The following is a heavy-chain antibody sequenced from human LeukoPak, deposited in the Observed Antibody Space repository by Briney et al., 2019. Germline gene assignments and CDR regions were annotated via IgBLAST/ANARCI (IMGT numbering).Heavy chain of an antibody. Sequence: SQTLSLTCVVSGDSVSSKNGAWNWIGQSPSRGLEWLGRTYYRSKWYNDYAESMEASMTISQDTSKNQYSLHLHSVTPDDTAVYYCARDFGTTGWHTFDYWGQGTLVTVSS. D-gene: IGHD6-19*01. CDR3: ARDFGTTGWHTFDY. CDR2: TYYRSKWYN. V-gene: IGHV6-1*01. CDR1: GDSVSSKNGA. J-gene: IGHJ4*02.